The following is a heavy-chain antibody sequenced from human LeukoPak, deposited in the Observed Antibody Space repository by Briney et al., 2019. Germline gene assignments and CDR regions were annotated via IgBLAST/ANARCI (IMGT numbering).Heavy chain of an antibody. J-gene: IGHJ3*02. V-gene: IGHV3-21*01. Sequence: KTGGSLRLSCAASGFTFSSYWMSWVRQAPGKGLEWVSSISSSSSYIYYADSVKGRFTISRDNAKNSLYLQMNSLRAEDTAVYYCARASLRIAARPDFSAFDIWGQGTMVTVSS. D-gene: IGHD6-6*01. CDR2: ISSSSSYI. CDR3: ARASLRIAARPDFSAFDI. CDR1: GFTFSSYW.